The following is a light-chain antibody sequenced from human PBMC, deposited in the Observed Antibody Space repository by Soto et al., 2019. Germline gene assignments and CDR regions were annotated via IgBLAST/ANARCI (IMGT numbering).Light chain of an antibody. V-gene: IGKV2-24*01. CDR3: VQFLLLRRT. CDR1: QSLVYRDGNTY. CDR2: QVS. Sequence: DIVLTQTPLASPVTLGQPASISCRSRQSLVYRDGNTYLSWLQQRPGQPPRLLMYQVSNRCSGVPCRFSGRGAGTDFTLKILSLEAEVFGFGYCVQFLLLRRTFGKGTKVDIK. J-gene: IGKJ1*01.